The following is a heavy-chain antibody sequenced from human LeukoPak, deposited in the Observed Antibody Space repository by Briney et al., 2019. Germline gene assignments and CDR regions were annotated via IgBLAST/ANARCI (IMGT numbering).Heavy chain of an antibody. J-gene: IGHJ6*02. CDR2: ISYSGNT. CDR3: ARDRIDYFYGMDV. Sequence: SETLSLTCTVSGGSISSYYWSCIRQPPGKGLEWIGYISYSGNTNYNPSLKSRVTISVDTSKNQFSLKLTSVTAADTAVYYCARDRIDYFYGMDVWGQGTTVTVSS. V-gene: IGHV4-59*01. CDR1: GGSISSYY.